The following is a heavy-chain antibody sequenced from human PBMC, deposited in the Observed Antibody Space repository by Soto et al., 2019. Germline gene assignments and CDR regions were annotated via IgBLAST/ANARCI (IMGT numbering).Heavy chain of an antibody. CDR1: GFTFSSYA. D-gene: IGHD5-12*01. CDR2: ISGSGGST. J-gene: IGHJ6*02. V-gene: IGHV3-23*04. Sequence: EVQLVESGGGLVQPGWSLRLSCAASGFTFSSYAMSWVRQAPGKGLEWVSAISGSGGSTYYADSVKGRFTISRDNSKKPLYLHMNSLRAEDTAVYYCAKGKATLVLYYGMVVWGQGTTVTVSS. CDR3: AKGKATLVLYYGMVV.